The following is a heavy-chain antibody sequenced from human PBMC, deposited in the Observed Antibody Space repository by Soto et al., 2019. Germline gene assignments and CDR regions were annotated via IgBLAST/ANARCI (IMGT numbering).Heavy chain of an antibody. CDR1: GYTFTSYG. J-gene: IGHJ4*02. CDR3: ARDRYLSGARPHYYFDY. V-gene: IGHV1-18*01. Sequence: ASVKVSCKASGYTFTSYGISWVRQAPGQGLEWMGWISAYNGNTNYAQKLQGRVTMTTDTSTSTAYMELRSLRSDDTAVYYCARDRYLSGARPHYYFDYWGQGTLVTVSS. CDR2: ISAYNGNT. D-gene: IGHD1-26*01.